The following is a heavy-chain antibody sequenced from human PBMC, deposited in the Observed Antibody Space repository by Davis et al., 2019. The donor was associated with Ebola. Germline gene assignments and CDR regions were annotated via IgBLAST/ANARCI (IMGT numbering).Heavy chain of an antibody. CDR2: INHSGST. CDR3: ARDRGYTPIYYYGMDV. CDR1: GGSFSGYY. V-gene: IGHV4-34*01. J-gene: IGHJ6*04. D-gene: IGHD6-13*01. Sequence: MPSETLSLTCAVYGGSFSGYYWSWIRQPPGKGLEWIGEINHSGSTNYNPSLKSRVTISVDTSKNQFSLKLSSETAADTAVYYCARDRGYTPIYYYGMDVWGKGTTVTVSS.